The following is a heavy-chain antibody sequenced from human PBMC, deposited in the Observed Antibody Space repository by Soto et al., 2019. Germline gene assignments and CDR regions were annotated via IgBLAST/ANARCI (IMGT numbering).Heavy chain of an antibody. CDR3: ARDSSSWSPKYYFDY. J-gene: IGHJ4*02. CDR1: GFTFSSYG. CDR2: IWYDGSNK. V-gene: IGHV3-33*01. Sequence: LRLSCAASGFTFSSYGMHWVRQAPGKGLEWVAVIWYDGSNKYYADSVKGRFTISRDNSKNTLYLQMNSLRAEDTAVYYCARDSSSWSPKYYFDYWGQGTLVTVSS. D-gene: IGHD6-13*01.